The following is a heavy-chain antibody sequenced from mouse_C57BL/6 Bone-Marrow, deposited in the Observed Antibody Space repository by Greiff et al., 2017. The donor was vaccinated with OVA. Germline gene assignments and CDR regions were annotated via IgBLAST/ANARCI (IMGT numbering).Heavy chain of an antibody. J-gene: IGHJ2*01. Sequence: VQLQQPGAELMKPGASVKVSCKASGYTFPSYWMHWVKQRPGQGLEWIGRIHPSDSDTNYNQKLKGKATLTVDKSSSTAYMQLSSLTSEDSAVYYCAIGRTAQATFDYWGQGTTLTVSS. D-gene: IGHD3-2*02. CDR2: IHPSDSDT. CDR3: AIGRTAQATFDY. CDR1: GYTFPSYW. V-gene: IGHV1-74*01.